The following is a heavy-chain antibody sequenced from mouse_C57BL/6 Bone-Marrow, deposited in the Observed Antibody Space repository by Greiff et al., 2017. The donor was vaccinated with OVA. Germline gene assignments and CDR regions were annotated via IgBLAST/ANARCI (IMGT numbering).Heavy chain of an antibody. J-gene: IGHJ4*01. V-gene: IGHV14-1*01. Sequence: EVKLMESGAELVRPGASVKLSCTASGFNIKDYYMHWVKQRPEQGLEWIGRIDPEDGDTEYAPKFQGKATMTADTSSNTAYLQLSSLTSEDTAVYYCARAGRLLPAMDYWGQGTSVTVSS. CDR3: ARAGRLLPAMDY. CDR2: IDPEDGDT. CDR1: GFNIKDYY. D-gene: IGHD2-3*01.